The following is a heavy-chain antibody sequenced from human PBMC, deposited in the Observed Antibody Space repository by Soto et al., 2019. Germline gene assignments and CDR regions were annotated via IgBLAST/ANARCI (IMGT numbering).Heavy chain of an antibody. J-gene: IGHJ6*03. CDR1: GYTFTSYG. CDR2: ISAYNGNT. D-gene: IGHD3-10*01. Sequence: ASVKVSCKASGYTFTSYGISWVRQAPGQGLEWMGWISAYNGNTNYAQKLQGRVTMTTDTSTSTAYMELRSLRSDDTAVYYCARAILWFGETSPYYYYYYMGVWGKGTTVTVSS. CDR3: ARAILWFGETSPYYYYYYMGV. V-gene: IGHV1-18*01.